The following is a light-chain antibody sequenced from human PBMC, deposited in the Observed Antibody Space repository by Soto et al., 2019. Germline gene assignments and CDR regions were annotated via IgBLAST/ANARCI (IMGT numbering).Light chain of an antibody. Sequence: EIVMTQSPATLSVSTGERATLSCRASQSVSSNLAWYQQKPGQAPRLLIYGASTRATGIPARFSGSGSGTESTLTISSLQSEDFAVYYCQQYNNWPTWTFGQGTKVDIK. CDR1: QSVSSN. CDR2: GAS. J-gene: IGKJ1*01. V-gene: IGKV3-15*01. CDR3: QQYNNWPTWT.